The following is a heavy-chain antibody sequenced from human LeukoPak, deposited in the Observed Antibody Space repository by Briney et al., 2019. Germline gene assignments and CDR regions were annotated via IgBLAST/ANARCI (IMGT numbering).Heavy chain of an antibody. Sequence: GSLRLSCAASGFTFSSYAMQWVRQAPGKGLEWVAVISYDGSNKYYADSVKGRFTISRDNSKNTLYLQMNSLRAEDTAVYYCARQDSGSPPGDYWGQGTLVTVSP. J-gene: IGHJ4*02. CDR1: GFTFSSYA. D-gene: IGHD1-26*01. CDR3: ARQDSGSPPGDY. CDR2: ISYDGSNK. V-gene: IGHV3-30*04.